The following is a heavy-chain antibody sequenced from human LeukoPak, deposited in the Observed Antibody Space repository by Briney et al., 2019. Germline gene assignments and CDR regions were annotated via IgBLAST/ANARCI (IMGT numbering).Heavy chain of an antibody. J-gene: IGHJ4*02. CDR3: ARGDIPDY. V-gene: IGHV4-39*01. CDR1: GGSISSSSYY. Sequence: SETLSLTCTVSGGSISSSSYYWGWIRQPPGKGLEWIGSIYYSGSTYYNPSLKSRVTISVDTSKNQFSLKLRSVTTTDTAVYYCARGDIPDYWGQGTLVTVSS. CDR2: IYYSGST. D-gene: IGHD2-2*02.